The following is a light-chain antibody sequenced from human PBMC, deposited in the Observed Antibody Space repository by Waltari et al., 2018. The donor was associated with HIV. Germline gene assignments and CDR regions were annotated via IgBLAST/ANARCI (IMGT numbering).Light chain of an antibody. V-gene: IGLV2-8*01. CDR3: SSYADRNGFYVV. J-gene: IGLJ2*01. Sequence: QSALTQPPSASGSPGQSVTISCTGTNSDIGGYNYVSWYQQHPGKAPKLVISEVTKRPSWVPDRFSGSKSGTTASLTFSGLQAEDEADYYCSSYADRNGFYVVFGGGTRLTVL. CDR2: EVT. CDR1: NSDIGGYNY.